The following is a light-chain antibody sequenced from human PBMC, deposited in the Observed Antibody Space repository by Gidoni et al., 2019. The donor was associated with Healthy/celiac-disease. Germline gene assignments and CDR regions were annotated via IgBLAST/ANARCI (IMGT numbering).Light chain of an antibody. CDR2: AAS. CDR1: QSISSY. Sequence: DLPLTPSPSSLSASVGDRVTITCRASQSISSYLNWYQQKPGKAPKLLIYAASSLQSGVPSRFSGSGSGTDFTLTISSLQPEDFATYYCQQSYSTPWTFGQGTKVEIK. CDR3: QQSYSTPWT. V-gene: IGKV1-39*01. J-gene: IGKJ1*01.